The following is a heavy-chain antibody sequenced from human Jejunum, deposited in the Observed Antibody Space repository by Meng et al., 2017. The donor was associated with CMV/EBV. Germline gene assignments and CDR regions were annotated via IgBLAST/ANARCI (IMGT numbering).Heavy chain of an antibody. J-gene: IGHJ4*02. CDR1: GVPFGGYA. CDR2: IYGAASSI. Sequence: SGVPFGGYAMSWVRQAPGKGLEWVSVIYGAASSIYYADSVKGRFTISRDDSKNTLYLQMNALRAEDTAVYYCAKLPRKAATYFDYWGQGTLVTVSS. V-gene: IGHV3-23*03. D-gene: IGHD6-25*01. CDR3: AKLPRKAATYFDY.